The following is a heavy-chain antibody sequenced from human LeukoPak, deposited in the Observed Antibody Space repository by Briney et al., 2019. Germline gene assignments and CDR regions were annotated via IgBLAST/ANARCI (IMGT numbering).Heavy chain of an antibody. CDR2: INHSGST. CDR1: GGSFSGYY. V-gene: IGHV4-34*01. Sequence: SETLSLTCAVYGGSFSGYYWSWIRQPPGKGLEWIGEINHSGSTNYNPSLKSRVTISVDTSKNQFSLKLSSVTAADTAVYYCASSYGSSGYYSYFDYWGQGTLVTVSS. J-gene: IGHJ4*02. CDR3: ASSYGSSGYYSYFDY. D-gene: IGHD3-22*01.